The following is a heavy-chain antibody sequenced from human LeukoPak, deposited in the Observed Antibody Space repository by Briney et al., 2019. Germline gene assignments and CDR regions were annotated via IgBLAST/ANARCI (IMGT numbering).Heavy chain of an antibody. CDR3: ARGDCSSTICYSPMDV. D-gene: IGHD2-2*01. CDR1: GYSINSGYY. J-gene: IGHJ6*03. CDR2: IYRTGSI. V-gene: IGHV4-38-2*02. Sequence: SETLSLTCTVSGYSINSGYYWVWLRQPPGQGLEWIGSIYRTGSINYNPSLKSRVTISLDTSKNQFSLKVNSVTAADTAVYYCARGDCSSTICYSPMDVWGKGTTVTVSS.